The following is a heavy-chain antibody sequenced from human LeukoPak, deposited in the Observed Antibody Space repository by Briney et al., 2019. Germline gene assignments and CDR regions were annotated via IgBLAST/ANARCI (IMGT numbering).Heavy chain of an antibody. CDR2: ISWNSGSI. D-gene: IGHD6-13*01. Sequence: GRSLRLSCAASGFTFDDYAMHWVRQAPGKGLEWVSGISWNSGSIGYADSVKGRFTISRDNAKNSLYLQMNSLRAEDTALYYCARGPYYTSTWYDPRFDYWGQGTLVTVSS. V-gene: IGHV3-9*01. CDR1: GFTFDDYA. J-gene: IGHJ4*02. CDR3: ARGPYYTSTWYDPRFDY.